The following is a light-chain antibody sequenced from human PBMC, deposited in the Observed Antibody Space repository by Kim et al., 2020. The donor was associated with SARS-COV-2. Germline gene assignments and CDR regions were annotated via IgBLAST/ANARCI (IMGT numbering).Light chain of an antibody. CDR3: QHRSSWPLT. V-gene: IGKV3-11*01. Sequence: LSPEEGAPLSCWASHGVSSYLAWYQQKAGQAPRLLIYDASKRATGIPARFSGSGSGTDFTLTISSLEPEDFAVYYCQHRSSWPLTFGGGTKVDIK. CDR2: DAS. J-gene: IGKJ4*01. CDR1: HGVSSY.